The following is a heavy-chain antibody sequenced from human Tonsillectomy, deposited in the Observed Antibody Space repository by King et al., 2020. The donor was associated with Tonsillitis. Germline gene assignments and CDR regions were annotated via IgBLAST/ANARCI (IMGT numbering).Heavy chain of an antibody. D-gene: IGHD3-16*02. V-gene: IGHV4-31*03. CDR2: IFYSGNT. Sequence: GQGLVKPSQTLSLTCTVSGGSISSGGYYWSWIRQHPGKGLEWIGYIFYSGNTYYNPSLKSRVSISVDTSKTQFSLRLSSVTAADTAVYYCARDRLWGSYRYTDCFDYWGQGTLVTVSS. CDR3: ARDRLWGSYRYTDCFDY. CDR1: GGSISSGGYY. J-gene: IGHJ4*02.